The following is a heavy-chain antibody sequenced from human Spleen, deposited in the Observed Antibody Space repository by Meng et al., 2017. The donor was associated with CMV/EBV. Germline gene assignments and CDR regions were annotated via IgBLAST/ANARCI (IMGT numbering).Heavy chain of an antibody. CDR1: GYTFTTYG. J-gene: IGHJ6*02. V-gene: IGHV1-18*01. D-gene: IGHD3-10*01. Sequence: ASVKVSCKASGYTFTTYGITWVRQAPGQGLEWMGWISAYNGDTSYSQKLQGRVTMTTDTSTSTVYMELSSLRSEDTAVYYCARVHPGGLGESATGGMDVWGQGTTVTVSS. CDR3: ARVHPGGLGESATGGMDV. CDR2: ISAYNGDT.